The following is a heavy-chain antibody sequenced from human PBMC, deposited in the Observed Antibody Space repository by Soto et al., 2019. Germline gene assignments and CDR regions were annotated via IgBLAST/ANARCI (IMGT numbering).Heavy chain of an antibody. Sequence: SETLSLTCAVSGGSISSGGYSWSWIRQAPGKGLEWIGYIYHSGSTYYNPSLKSRVTISVDRSKNQFSLKLSSVTAADTAVYYCARGWGPYGGNINWFDPWGQGTPGHRLL. J-gene: IGHJ5*02. CDR3: ARGWGPYGGNINWFDP. CDR2: IYHSGST. D-gene: IGHD4-17*01. CDR1: GGSISSGGYS. V-gene: IGHV4-30-2*01.